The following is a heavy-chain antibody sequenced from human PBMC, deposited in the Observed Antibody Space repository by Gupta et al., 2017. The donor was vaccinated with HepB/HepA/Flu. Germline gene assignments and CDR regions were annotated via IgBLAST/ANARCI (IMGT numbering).Heavy chain of an antibody. V-gene: IGHV3-21*01. D-gene: IGHD1-7*01. Sequence: EVQLVESGGGLVKPGGSLRLSCAASGFTFSSYSMNWVRQAPGKGLEWVSSISSSSSYIYYADSVKGRFTISRDNAKNSLYLQMNSLRAEDTAVYYCARDGIGLELYYYYYMDVWGKGTTVTVSS. CDR3: ARDGIGLELYYYYYMDV. J-gene: IGHJ6*03. CDR2: ISSSSSYI. CDR1: GFTFSSYS.